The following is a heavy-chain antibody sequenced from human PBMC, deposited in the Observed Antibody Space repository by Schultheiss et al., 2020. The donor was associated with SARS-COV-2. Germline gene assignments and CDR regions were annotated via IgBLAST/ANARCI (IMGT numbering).Heavy chain of an antibody. J-gene: IGHJ4*02. Sequence: GGSLRLSCAASGFTFSNYAMHWVRQAPGKGLEYVSAISSNGGSTYYADSVKGRFTISRDNSKNTLYLQMSSLRAEDTAVYYCVKPVSVAGTFDYWGQGTLVTVSS. CDR1: GFTFSNYA. V-gene: IGHV3-64D*06. D-gene: IGHD6-19*01. CDR2: ISSNGGST. CDR3: VKPVSVAGTFDY.